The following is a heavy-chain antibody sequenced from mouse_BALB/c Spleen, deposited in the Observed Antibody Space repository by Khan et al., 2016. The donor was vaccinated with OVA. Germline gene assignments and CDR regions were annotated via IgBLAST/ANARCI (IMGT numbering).Heavy chain of an antibody. D-gene: IGHD2-1*01. J-gene: IGHJ3*01. CDR2: IFPGTGTT. CDR1: GYTFTSYW. V-gene: IGHV1S132*01. Sequence: QVQLKQSGAELAKPGASVKLSCKTSGYTFTSYWIQWVKQRPGQGLGWIGQIFPGTGTTYYNENFKGKATLPADTSSSTAYMQFSSLTSEDSAVYFCARGYFGNYEFAYWGQGTLVTVSP. CDR3: ARGYFGNYEFAY.